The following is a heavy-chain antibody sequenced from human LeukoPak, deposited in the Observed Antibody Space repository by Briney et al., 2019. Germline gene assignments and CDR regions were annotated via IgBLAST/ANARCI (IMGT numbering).Heavy chain of an antibody. CDR2: IKQDGSGK. CDR1: GFTCSSYW. J-gene: IGHJ4*02. D-gene: IGHD6-19*01. V-gene: IGHV3-7*01. Sequence: QTGGSLRLSRAASGFTCSSYWMSWVRQAPGKGLEWVANIKQDGSGKYYVDSVKGRFTISRDNAKNSLYLQMNSLRAEDTAVYYCARIRRGWSQNWDYWGQGTLVTVSS. CDR3: ARIRRGWSQNWDY.